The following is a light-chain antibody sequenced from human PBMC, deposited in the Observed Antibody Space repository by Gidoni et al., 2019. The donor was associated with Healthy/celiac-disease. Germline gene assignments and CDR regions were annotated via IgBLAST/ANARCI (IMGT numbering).Light chain of an antibody. CDR1: QGISSY. J-gene: IGKJ1*01. CDR3: QQYYSFPWT. Sequence: VIWMTQSPSLLSASTGDRVTISCRIRQGISSYLAWYQQKPGKAPELLIYAASTLQSGVPSRFSGSGSGTDFTLTISCLQSEDFATYYCQQYYSFPWTFXQXTKVEIK. V-gene: IGKV1D-8*01. CDR2: AAS.